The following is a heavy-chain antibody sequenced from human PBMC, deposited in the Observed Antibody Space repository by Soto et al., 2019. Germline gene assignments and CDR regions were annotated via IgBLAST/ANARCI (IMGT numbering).Heavy chain of an antibody. CDR3: AKKGSPSGDHTNWYFDL. J-gene: IGHJ2*01. D-gene: IGHD7-27*01. CDR2: ISGSGGST. V-gene: IGHV3-23*01. CDR1: GFTFSNYA. Sequence: PGGSLRLSCAASGFTFSNYAVTWVRQAPGKGLEWVSTISGSGGSTYYADSVKGRFTISRDNSKNTLYLQMNSLRAEDTAVYFCAKKGSPSGDHTNWYFDLW.